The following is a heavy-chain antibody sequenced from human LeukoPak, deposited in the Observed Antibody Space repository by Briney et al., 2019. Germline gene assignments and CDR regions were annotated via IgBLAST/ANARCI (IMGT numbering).Heavy chain of an antibody. Sequence: GGSLRLSCKTSGFTFSNYAMTWVRQAPGKGLEWVSAISDSGDSTYYADSVRGRFTVSRDNSKNTLYLQMNSLRAEDTALYYCAKDPHSSAWYESPYWGLGTLVTVSS. CDR3: AKDPHSSAWYESPY. J-gene: IGHJ4*02. V-gene: IGHV3-23*01. D-gene: IGHD6-19*01. CDR1: GFTFSNYA. CDR2: ISDSGDST.